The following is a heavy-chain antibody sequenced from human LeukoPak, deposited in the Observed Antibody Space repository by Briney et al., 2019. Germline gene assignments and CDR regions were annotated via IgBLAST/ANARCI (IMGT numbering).Heavy chain of an antibody. CDR2: INHSGST. J-gene: IGHJ4*02. Sequence: SETLSLTCTVSGGSISSSSYYWGWIRQPPGKGLEWIGEINHSGSTNYNPSLKSRVTISVDTSKNQFSLKLSSVTAADTAVYYCARAPRVVITGRILNYWGQGTLVTVSS. V-gene: IGHV4-39*07. CDR3: ARAPRVVITGRILNY. CDR1: GGSISSSSYY. D-gene: IGHD3-22*01.